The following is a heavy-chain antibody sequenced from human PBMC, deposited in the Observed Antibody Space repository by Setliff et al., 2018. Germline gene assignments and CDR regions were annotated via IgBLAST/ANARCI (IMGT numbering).Heavy chain of an antibody. Sequence: PGGSLRLSCAASGFTFSSYWMNWVRQAPGKGLEWVANIKQDGSVKNYVDSVKGRFSISRDNTKNSLYLQMNSLRAEDTAIYYCVRHDSSGYYYYGMDVWGQGTTVTVSS. CDR2: IKQDGSVK. V-gene: IGHV3-7*01. CDR3: VRHDSSGYYYYGMDV. D-gene: IGHD3-22*01. J-gene: IGHJ6*02. CDR1: GFTFSSYW.